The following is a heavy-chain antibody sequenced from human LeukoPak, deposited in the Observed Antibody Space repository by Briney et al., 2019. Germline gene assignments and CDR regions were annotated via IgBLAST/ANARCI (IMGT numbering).Heavy chain of an antibody. J-gene: IGHJ1*01. V-gene: IGHV1-24*01. Sequence: ASVKVSCEVSGYTLTELSMHWVRQAPGKGLEWMGDFDPEDGETIYAQKFQGRVTMTEDTSTDTAYMELSSLRSEDTAVYYCATVPYLYGGNSGKYFQHWGQGTLVTVSS. D-gene: IGHD4-23*01. CDR3: ATVPYLYGGNSGKYFQH. CDR2: FDPEDGET. CDR1: GYTLTELS.